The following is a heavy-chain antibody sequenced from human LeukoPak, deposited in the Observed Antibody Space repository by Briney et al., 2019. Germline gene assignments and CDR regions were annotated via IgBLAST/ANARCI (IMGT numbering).Heavy chain of an antibody. D-gene: IGHD2-15*01. J-gene: IGHJ5*02. CDR1: GGSISSGDYY. CDR3: AREPRYCSGGSCYSPNWFDP. Sequence: SETLPLTCTVSGGSISSGDYYWSWIRQPLGKGLEWIGYIYYSGSTYYNPSLKSRVTISVDTSKNQFSLKLSSVTAADTAVYYCAREPRYCSGGSCYSPNWFDPWGQGTLVTVSS. CDR2: IYYSGST. V-gene: IGHV4-30-4*01.